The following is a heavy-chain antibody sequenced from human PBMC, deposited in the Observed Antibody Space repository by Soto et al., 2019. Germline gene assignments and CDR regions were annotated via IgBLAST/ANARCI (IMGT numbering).Heavy chain of an antibody. D-gene: IGHD3-3*01. CDR2: INPNSGGT. Sequence: ASVKVSCKASGYTFTGYYMHWVRQAPGQGLEWMGWINPNSGGTNYAQKIQGWVTMTRDTSISTAYMELSRLRSDDTAVYYCARGNYDFWSGYYGSHYYYMDVWG. CDR3: ARGNYDFWSGYYGSHYYYMDV. V-gene: IGHV1-2*04. J-gene: IGHJ6*03. CDR1: GYTFTGYY.